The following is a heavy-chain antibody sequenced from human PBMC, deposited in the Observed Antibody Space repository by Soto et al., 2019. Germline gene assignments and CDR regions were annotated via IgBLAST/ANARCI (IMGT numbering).Heavy chain of an antibody. V-gene: IGHV3-15*02. CDR2: IKAKSDGGTA. Sequence: EGHLVESGGALVKPGGSLRLSCVASGFDFTKTWMNWVRQAPGKGLEWVGRIKAKSDGGTADYAAPVKGRFTISRDDSKNTVFLQMNGLKTDATAMYYCTTVRTFWGQGTQVTVSS. CDR1: GFDFTKTW. J-gene: IGHJ4*02. CDR3: TTVRTF.